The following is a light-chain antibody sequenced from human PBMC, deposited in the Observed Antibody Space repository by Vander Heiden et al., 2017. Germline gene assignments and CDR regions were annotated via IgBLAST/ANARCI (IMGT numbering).Light chain of an antibody. J-gene: IGKJ2*01. V-gene: IGKV3-20*01. CDR2: GAS. CDR3: QQDCSSPRYT. Sequence: EIVLTQSPGTLSLSPGERATLSCRASQSVSSSYLAWYQQKPGQAPRLLIYGASSRATGIPDRFSGSGSGTDFTLTISRLEPEDFAVYYCQQDCSSPRYTFGQGTKLEIK. CDR1: QSVSSSY.